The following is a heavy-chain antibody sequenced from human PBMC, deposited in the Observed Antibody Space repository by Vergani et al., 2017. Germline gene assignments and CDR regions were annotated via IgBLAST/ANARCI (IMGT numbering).Heavy chain of an antibody. Sequence: EVQLVESGGGLVQPGRSLRLSCAASGFTFDDYAMHWVRQAPGKGLEWVSGISWNSGSIGYADSVKGRFTISRDNAKNSLYLQMNSLRAEDTALYYCAKGFAPKKYSSSSFSYWGQGTLVTVSS. CDR3: AKGFAPKKYSSSSFSY. J-gene: IGHJ1*01. CDR2: ISWNSGSI. D-gene: IGHD6-6*01. V-gene: IGHV3-9*01. CDR1: GFTFDDYA.